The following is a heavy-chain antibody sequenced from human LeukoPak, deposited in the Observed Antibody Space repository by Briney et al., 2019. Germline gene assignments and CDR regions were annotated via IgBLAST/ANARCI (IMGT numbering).Heavy chain of an antibody. CDR3: ARSKMVRGVIMFDY. V-gene: IGHV7-4-1*02. D-gene: IGHD3-10*01. CDR2: INTNTGNP. J-gene: IGHJ4*02. Sequence: ASVKVSCKASGYTFTSYAMNWVRQAPGQGLEWMGWINTNTGNPTYAQGFTGRFVFSLDTSVSTAYLQISSLKAGDTAVYYCARSKMVRGVIMFDYWGQGTLVTVSS. CDR1: GYTFTSYA.